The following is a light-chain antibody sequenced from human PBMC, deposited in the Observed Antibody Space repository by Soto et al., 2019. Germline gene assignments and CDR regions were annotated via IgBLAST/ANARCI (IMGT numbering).Light chain of an antibody. V-gene: IGLV2-14*01. J-gene: IGLJ1*01. CDR1: SSDIGGYNF. Sequence: QSVLTQPASVSGSPGQSITISCTGISSDIGGYNFVSWYQQHPGKAPKLMIYEVSNRPSGVSNRFSGSESGNTASLTISGLQAEDEADYYCSSHTSRSTYVFGTGTKLTVL. CDR3: SSHTSRSTYV. CDR2: EVS.